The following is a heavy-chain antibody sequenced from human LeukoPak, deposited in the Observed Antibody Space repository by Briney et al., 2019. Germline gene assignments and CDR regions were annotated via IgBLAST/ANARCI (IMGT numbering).Heavy chain of an antibody. CDR3: ARVVVGAYAELYYFDY. V-gene: IGHV4-38-2*02. D-gene: IGHD1-26*01. Sequence: SETLSLTCTVSGYSISSGYYWGWIRQPPGKGLEWIGSIYHSGSTYYNPSLKSRVTISVDTSKNQFSLKLSSVTAADTAVYYCARVVVGAYAELYYFDYWGQGTLVTVSS. CDR1: GYSISSGYY. CDR2: IYHSGST. J-gene: IGHJ4*02.